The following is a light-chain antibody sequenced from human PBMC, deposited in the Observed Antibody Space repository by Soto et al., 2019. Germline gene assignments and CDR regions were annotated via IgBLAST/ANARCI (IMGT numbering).Light chain of an antibody. CDR1: TSDVGGYNY. CDR2: DVS. V-gene: IGLV2-14*01. J-gene: IGLJ2*01. Sequence: QPASVSGSPGQSITISCTGTTSDVGGYNYVSWYQQHPGKAPELLIYDVSNRPSGVSNRFSGSKSGNTASLTISGLQAEDEADYYCSSYTSSGTLGVFGGGTKVTVL. CDR3: SSYTSSGTLGV.